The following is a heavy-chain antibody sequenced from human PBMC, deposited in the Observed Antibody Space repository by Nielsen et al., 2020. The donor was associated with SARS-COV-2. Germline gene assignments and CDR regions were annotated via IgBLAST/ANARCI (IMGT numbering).Heavy chain of an antibody. V-gene: IGHV3-23*01. CDR2: ILGSGAAT. CDR3: ARDRFSIAAFDY. D-gene: IGHD6-6*01. J-gene: IGHJ4*02. Sequence: GESLKISCTVSGFTFGTYTISWVRQPPGKGLQWVAGILGSGAATFYADSVKGRFTVSRDNSMNTVYLQMNSLRAEDTAVYYCARDRFSIAAFDYWGQGTLVTVSS. CDR1: GFTFGTYT.